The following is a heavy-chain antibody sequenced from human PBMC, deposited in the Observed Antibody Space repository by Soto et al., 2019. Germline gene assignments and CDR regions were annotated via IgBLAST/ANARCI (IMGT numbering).Heavy chain of an antibody. J-gene: IGHJ5*02. V-gene: IGHV3-23*01. Sequence: GGSLRLSCAASGFTFSSSAMSWVRQAPGKGPEWVSAISESGDNTFSADSVKGRFTISRDNTKNTLYLQMNSLRAEDTALYFCAKGGHKYGLDPWGQGTLVTVSS. D-gene: IGHD5-18*01. CDR1: GFTFSSSA. CDR2: ISESGDNT. CDR3: AKGGHKYGLDP.